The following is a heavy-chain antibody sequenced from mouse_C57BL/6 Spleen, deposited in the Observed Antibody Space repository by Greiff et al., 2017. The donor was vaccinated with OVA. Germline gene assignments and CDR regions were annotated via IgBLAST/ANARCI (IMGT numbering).Heavy chain of an antibody. Sequence: EVKLVESGPGLAKPSPTLSLTCSVTGYSITSDYWNWIRKFPGNKLEYMGYISYSGSTYYNPSPKSRISITRDTSKNQYYLQLNSVTTEDTATYYCARYKGGNYEGYFDVWGTGTTVTVSS. CDR1: GYSITSDY. CDR3: ARYKGGNYEGYFDV. J-gene: IGHJ1*03. V-gene: IGHV3-8*01. CDR2: ISYSGST. D-gene: IGHD2-1*01.